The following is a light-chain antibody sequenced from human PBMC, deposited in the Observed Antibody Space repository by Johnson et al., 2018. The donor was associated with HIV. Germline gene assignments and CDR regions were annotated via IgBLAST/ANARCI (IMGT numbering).Light chain of an antibody. CDR2: DNN. CDR1: SSNIGNND. Sequence: QSVLTQPPSVSAAPGQKVTISCSGSSSNIGNNDVSRYQQLPGTAPKLLIYDNNKRPSGIPDRFSGSKSGTSATLDITGLQTGDEADYYCGTWDNSLSAHFVFGSGTKITVL. CDR3: GTWDNSLSAHFV. V-gene: IGLV1-51*01. J-gene: IGLJ1*01.